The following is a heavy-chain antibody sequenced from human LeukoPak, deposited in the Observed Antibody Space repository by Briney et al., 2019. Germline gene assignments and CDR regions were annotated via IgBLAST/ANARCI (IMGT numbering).Heavy chain of an antibody. D-gene: IGHD1-26*01. CDR3: ARGGTRVGAIRAFDY. Sequence: ASVKVSCKASGYTFTGYYMHWVRQAPGQGLEWMGWINPYSGGTNYAQKFQGRVTMTRDTSISTAYMELSRLRSDDTAVYHCARGGTRVGAIRAFDYWGQGTLVTVSS. V-gene: IGHV1-2*02. J-gene: IGHJ4*02. CDR1: GYTFTGYY. CDR2: INPYSGGT.